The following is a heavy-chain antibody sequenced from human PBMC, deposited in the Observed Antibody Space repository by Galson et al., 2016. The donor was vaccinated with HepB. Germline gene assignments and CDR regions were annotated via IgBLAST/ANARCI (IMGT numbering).Heavy chain of an antibody. CDR1: GYTFNNYA. D-gene: IGHD2-21*02. V-gene: IGHV7-4-1*02. CDR3: ARDGVVTTPRANWFDP. J-gene: IGHJ5*02. CDR2: INTNTGNS. Sequence: SCKASGYTFNNYALNWVRQAPGQGLEWMGWINTNTGNSTYAQGFTGRFVFSLDTSATTAYLQINSLKAEDTAVYYCARDGVVTTPRANWFDPWGQGTLVTVSS.